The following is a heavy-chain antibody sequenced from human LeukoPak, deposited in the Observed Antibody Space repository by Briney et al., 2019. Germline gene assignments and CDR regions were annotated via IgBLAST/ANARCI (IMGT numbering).Heavy chain of an antibody. J-gene: IGHJ4*02. CDR1: GGSVSSGGFY. Sequence: PSQTLSLTCSVSGGSVSSGGFYWSWIRQHPGEGLEWIGNIYYTGSTNYTPSLKSRLTISLDTSKNHFSLKLKSVTAADTAVYYCARDRACLGDFRYFDSWGQGTLVIVSS. D-gene: IGHD2-21*02. CDR2: IYYTGST. CDR3: ARDRACLGDFRYFDS. V-gene: IGHV4-31*03.